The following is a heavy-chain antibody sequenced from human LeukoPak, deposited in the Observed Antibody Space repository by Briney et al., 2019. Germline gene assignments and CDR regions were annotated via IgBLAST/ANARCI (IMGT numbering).Heavy chain of an antibody. CDR1: GGSVSSYY. D-gene: IGHD2-2*01. CDR3: ARSPPYQLLGSILSSFDY. Sequence: SETLSLTCTVSGGSVSSYYWSWIRQPPGKGLEWIGYIYYSGSTNYNPSLNSRVTISVDTSMNQFSLKLSPVTAADTAVYYCARSPPYQLLGSILSSFDYWGQGTLVTVSS. V-gene: IGHV4-59*02. CDR2: IYYSGST. J-gene: IGHJ4*02.